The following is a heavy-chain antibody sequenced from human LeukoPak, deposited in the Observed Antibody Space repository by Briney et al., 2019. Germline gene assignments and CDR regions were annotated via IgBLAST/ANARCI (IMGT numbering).Heavy chain of an antibody. CDR1: GYTFTGYY. D-gene: IGHD1-26*01. CDR3: ARDFSGSYSGAFDI. V-gene: IGHV1-2*04. CDR2: INPNSGGT. Sequence: ASVKVSCKASGYTFTGYYMHWVRQAPGQGLEWMGRINPNSGGTNYAQKFQGWVTMTRDTSISTAYMELSRLRSDDTAVYYCARDFSGSYSGAFDIWGQGTMVTVSS. J-gene: IGHJ3*02.